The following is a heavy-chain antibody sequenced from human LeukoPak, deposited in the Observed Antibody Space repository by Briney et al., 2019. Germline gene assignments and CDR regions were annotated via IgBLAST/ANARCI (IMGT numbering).Heavy chain of an antibody. CDR1: GGSFSGYY. Sequence: SETLSLTCAVYGGSFSGYYWSWIRQPPGKGLEWIGEINHSGSTYYNPSLKSRVTISVDTSKNQFSLKLSSVTAADTAVYYCARVEMATIRGYWGQGTLVTVSS. V-gene: IGHV4-34*01. CDR3: ARVEMATIRGY. D-gene: IGHD5-24*01. CDR2: INHSGST. J-gene: IGHJ4*02.